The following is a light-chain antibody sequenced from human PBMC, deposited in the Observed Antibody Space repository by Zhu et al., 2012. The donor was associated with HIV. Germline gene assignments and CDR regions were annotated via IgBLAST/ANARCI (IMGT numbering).Light chain of an antibody. CDR3: QQYDRWPRYT. Sequence: EIVLTQSPDTLSVSPGERVTLSCRASQSVSNYLAWFQQKPGQAPRLLIYGASTRATDIPSRFSGSGSGTEFTLTINSLQSEDFAVYYCQQYDRWPRYTFGQGTKLEIK. CDR1: QSVSNY. J-gene: IGKJ2*01. V-gene: IGKV3-15*01. CDR2: GAS.